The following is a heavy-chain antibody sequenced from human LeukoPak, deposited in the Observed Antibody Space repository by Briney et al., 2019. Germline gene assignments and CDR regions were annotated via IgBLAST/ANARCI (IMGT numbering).Heavy chain of an antibody. J-gene: IGHJ4*02. D-gene: IGHD6-19*01. CDR1: GFTFSSYA. CDR2: ISYDGSNQ. V-gene: IGHV3-30-3*01. CDR3: ARLGSGWSIDY. Sequence: GGSLRLSCAASGFTFSSYAMHWVRQAPGKGLEWVAVISYDGSNQYYADSVKGRFTISRDNSKNTLYLQMNNVRVEDTAVYYCARLGSGWSIDYWGQGTLVTVSS.